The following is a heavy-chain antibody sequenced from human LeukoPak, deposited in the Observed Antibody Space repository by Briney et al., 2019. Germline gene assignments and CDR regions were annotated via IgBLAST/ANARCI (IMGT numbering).Heavy chain of an antibody. CDR3: ARGGVGATDFDY. CDR2: IYHSGST. J-gene: IGHJ4*02. V-gene: IGHV4-59*12. CDR1: GGSTSSYY. Sequence: MSSETLSLTCTVSGGSTSSYYWSWIRQPPGKGLEWIGYIYHSGSTYYNPSLKSRVTISVDRSKNQFSLKLSSVTAADTAVYYCARGGVGATDFDYWGQGTLVTVSS. D-gene: IGHD1-26*01.